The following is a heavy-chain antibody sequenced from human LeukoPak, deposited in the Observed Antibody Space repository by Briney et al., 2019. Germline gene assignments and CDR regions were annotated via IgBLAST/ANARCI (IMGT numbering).Heavy chain of an antibody. Sequence: SETLSLTCTVSGGSISSGGYYWSWIRQHPGKGLEWIGYIYYSGSTYYNPSLKSRVTISVDTSKNQFSLKLSSVTAADAAVYYCARHEEFYDSSGYLFSQPWEAFDIWGQGTMVTVSS. CDR3: ARHEEFYDSSGYLFSQPWEAFDI. CDR1: GGSISSGGYY. D-gene: IGHD3-22*01. CDR2: IYYSGST. J-gene: IGHJ3*02. V-gene: IGHV4-39*01.